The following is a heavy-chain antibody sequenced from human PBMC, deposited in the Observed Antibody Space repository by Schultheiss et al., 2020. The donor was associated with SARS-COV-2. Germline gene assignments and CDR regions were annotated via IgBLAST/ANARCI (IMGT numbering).Heavy chain of an antibody. CDR2: INHSGST. CDR3: ARDCGSVACPYGMDL. D-gene: IGHD2-21*01. CDR1: GGSFSGYY. V-gene: IGHV4-34*01. Sequence: SETLSLTCAVYGGSFSGYYWSWIRQPPGKGLEWIGEINHSGSTNYNPSLKSRVTISVDTSKNQFSLYLNSVTAADTAVYYCARDCGSVACPYGMDLWGQGTTVTVSS. J-gene: IGHJ6*02.